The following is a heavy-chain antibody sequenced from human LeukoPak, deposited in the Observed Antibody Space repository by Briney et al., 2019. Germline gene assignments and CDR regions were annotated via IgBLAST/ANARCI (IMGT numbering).Heavy chain of an antibody. CDR1: GFTFNDYA. D-gene: IGHD6-13*01. CDR3: AKGPGAAVGKRYIQH. J-gene: IGHJ1*01. CDR2: ISWDSGNT. V-gene: IGHV3-43D*03. Sequence: GGSLRLFCAASGFTFNDYAMHWVRQAPGKGLEWVSLISWDSGNTYYADSVKGRFTISRDNSKNSLSLQMNSLRAEDTALYYCAKGPGAAVGKRYIQHWGQGTLVTVSS.